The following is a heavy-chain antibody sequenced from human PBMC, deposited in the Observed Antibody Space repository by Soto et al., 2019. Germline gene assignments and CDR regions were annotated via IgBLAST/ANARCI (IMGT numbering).Heavy chain of an antibody. J-gene: IGHJ4*02. CDR2: ISGSGDST. Sequence: GGSLRLSCAASGFTFNRYGMSWVRQAPGKGLEWVSAISGSGDSTYYADSVKGRFTISRDSSNNTLYLQMNNLRADDTALYFCVKLRLELLYLDSWGLGALVTVSS. V-gene: IGHV3-23*01. CDR1: GFTFNRYG. CDR3: VKLRLELLYLDS. D-gene: IGHD1-7*01.